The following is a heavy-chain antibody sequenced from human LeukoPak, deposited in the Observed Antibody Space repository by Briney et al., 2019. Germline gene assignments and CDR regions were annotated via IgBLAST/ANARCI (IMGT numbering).Heavy chain of an antibody. CDR2: IYYSGST. CDR1: GGSISSYY. CDR3: ARGSERGYYDSSGYPGVFDY. Sequence: SETLSLTCTVSGGSISSYYWSWIRQPPGKGLEWIGYIYYSGSTNYNPSLKSRVTISVDTSKNQFSLKLSSVTAADTAVYYCARGSERGYYDSSGYPGVFDYWGQGTLVTVSS. V-gene: IGHV4-59*01. D-gene: IGHD3-22*01. J-gene: IGHJ4*02.